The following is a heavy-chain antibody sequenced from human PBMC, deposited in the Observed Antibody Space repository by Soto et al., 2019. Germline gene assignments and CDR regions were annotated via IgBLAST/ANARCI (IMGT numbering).Heavy chain of an antibody. CDR2: ISNDGSNK. D-gene: IGHD3-3*01. CDR3: AKDRNYDFWSGYGSLDY. J-gene: IGHJ4*02. Sequence: GESLKISCAASGFTFSYYGMHWVRQAPGKGLEWVAVISNDGSNKYYADSVKGRFTISRDSSKNTLYLQMNSLRAEDTAVYYCAKDRNYDFWSGYGSLDYWGQGTLVTVSS. CDR1: GFTFSYYG. V-gene: IGHV3-30*18.